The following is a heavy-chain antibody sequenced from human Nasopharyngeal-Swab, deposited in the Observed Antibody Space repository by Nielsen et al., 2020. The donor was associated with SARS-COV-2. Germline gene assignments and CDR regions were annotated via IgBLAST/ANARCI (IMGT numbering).Heavy chain of an antibody. Sequence: SETLSLTCTVSGGSISSYYWSWIRQPPGTGLEWIGYIYYSGSTNYNPSLKSRVTISVDTSKNQFSLKLSSVTAADTAVYYCARDKVYCSGGSCYPYNWFDPWGQGTLVTVSS. CDR2: IYYSGST. CDR1: GGSISSYY. J-gene: IGHJ5*02. V-gene: IGHV4-59*01. CDR3: ARDKVYCSGGSCYPYNWFDP. D-gene: IGHD2-15*01.